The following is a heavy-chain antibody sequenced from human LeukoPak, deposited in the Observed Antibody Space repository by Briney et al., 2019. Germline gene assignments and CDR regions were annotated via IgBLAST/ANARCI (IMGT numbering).Heavy chain of an antibody. CDR2: VSHSGSI. Sequence: SETLSLTCTVSGGSISSSSYSWGWIRQPPGKGLGWIGSVSHSGSINYDPSLKNRVTISVDTSKNQFSLKLSSVTAADTAVYYCWAKVTTIKLDFWGQGTLVTVSS. CDR3: WAKVTTIKLDF. D-gene: IGHD5-12*01. V-gene: IGHV4-39*01. J-gene: IGHJ4*02. CDR1: GGSISSSSYS.